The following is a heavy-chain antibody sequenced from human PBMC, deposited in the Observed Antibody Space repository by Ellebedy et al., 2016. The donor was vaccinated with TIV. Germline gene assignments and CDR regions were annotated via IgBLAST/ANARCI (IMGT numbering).Heavy chain of an antibody. Sequence: ASVKVSXKASGYTFTDYGISWVRQAPGQGLKWMGWLNPYNGKTEYAEDLQGGVTVTTDTSASTVYMELRSLRSDDTAVYYCARSYYDKSGYLKYYYYYLDVWGTGTTVTVSS. CDR3: ARSYYDKSGYLKYYYYYLDV. D-gene: IGHD3-22*01. CDR2: LNPYNGKT. J-gene: IGHJ6*03. V-gene: IGHV1-18*01. CDR1: GYTFTDYG.